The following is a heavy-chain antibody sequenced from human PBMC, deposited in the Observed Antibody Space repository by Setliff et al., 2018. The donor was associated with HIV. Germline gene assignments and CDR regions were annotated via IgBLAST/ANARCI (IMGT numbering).Heavy chain of an antibody. V-gene: IGHV4-61*05. CDR2: IFYTGST. CDR1: SGSISTSSYY. Sequence: SETLSLTCIVSSGSISTSSYYWGWIRQPPGKGLEWIGYIFYTGSTTYSPSLESRVTISKDTSKNQFSLKLSSVTAADTAVYYCARLTPYPNYYDSSGYFDCWGQGTLVTVSS. J-gene: IGHJ4*02. CDR3: ARLTPYPNYYDSSGYFDC. D-gene: IGHD3-22*01.